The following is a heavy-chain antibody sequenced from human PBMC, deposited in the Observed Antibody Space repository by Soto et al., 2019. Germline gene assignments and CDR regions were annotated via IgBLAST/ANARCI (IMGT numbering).Heavy chain of an antibody. CDR2: IYYSGST. Sequence: SETLSLTCTVSGGSISSGGYYWSWIRQHPGKGLEWIGYIYYSGSTYYNPSLKSRVTMSVDTSKNQFSLKLSSVAAADTAVYYCARADSYYGSGSYENYYYYGMDVWGQGTTVTVSS. D-gene: IGHD3-10*01. J-gene: IGHJ6*02. CDR3: ARADSYYGSGSYENYYYYGMDV. CDR1: GGSISSGGYY. V-gene: IGHV4-31*03.